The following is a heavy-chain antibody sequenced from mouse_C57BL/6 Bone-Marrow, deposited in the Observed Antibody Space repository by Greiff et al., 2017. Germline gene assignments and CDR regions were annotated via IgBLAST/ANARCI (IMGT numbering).Heavy chain of an antibody. CDR2: ISSGSSTI. CDR3: ASYCMDY. V-gene: IGHV5-17*01. J-gene: IGHJ4*01. CDR1: GFTFSDYG. D-gene: IGHD1-1*01. Sequence: DVQLQESGGGLVKPGGSLKLSCAASGFTFSDYGMHWVRQAPEKGLEWVAYISSGSSTIYYADTVKGRFTISRDNAKNTLFLQMTSLRSEDTAMYYCASYCMDYWGQGTSVTVSS.